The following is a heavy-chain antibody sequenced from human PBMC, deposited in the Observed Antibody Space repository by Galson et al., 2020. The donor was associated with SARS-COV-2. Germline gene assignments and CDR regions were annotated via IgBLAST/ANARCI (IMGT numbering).Heavy chain of an antibody. J-gene: IGHJ4*02. CDR3: ARGEMDGSGTYY. CDR2: ITPSSNT. Sequence: SETLSLTCAVYGGSFSGYYWSWNSQPPGKGLEWIGEITPSSNTNYNPYHKSRVSISVDTSKNQFYLELSAVTAADTAVYFCARGEMDGSGTYYWGQGTLVTVSS. V-gene: IGHV4-34*01. D-gene: IGHD3-10*01. CDR1: GGSFSGYY.